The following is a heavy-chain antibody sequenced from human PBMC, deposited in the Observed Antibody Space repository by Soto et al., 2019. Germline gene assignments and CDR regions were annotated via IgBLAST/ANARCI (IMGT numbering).Heavy chain of an antibody. CDR2: IYPIDSRT. J-gene: IGHJ1*01. V-gene: IGHV5-51*01. CDR3: SKFKYSTSVRYLQH. D-gene: IGHD6-6*01. CDR1: GYTFANYW. Sequence: GESLKISCESSGYTFANYWIGWVRQVRGKGLGWVAIIYPIDSRTIYSPSFQGQVTISADKSISTAYLQWTSLKASDPAIYYCSKFKYSTSVRYLQHWGQGTPVTVSS.